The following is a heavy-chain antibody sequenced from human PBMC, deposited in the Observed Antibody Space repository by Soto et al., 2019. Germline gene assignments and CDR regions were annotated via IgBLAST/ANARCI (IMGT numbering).Heavy chain of an antibody. CDR1: GLTLSDYY. V-gene: IGHV3-11*01. J-gene: IGHJ5*02. D-gene: IGHD3-16*02. CDR2: ISSSGRTI. CDR3: ARNIEHSAS. Sequence: PGGSLRLSCAASGLTLSDYYMSWIRQAPGKGLEWISYISSSGRTIYYADSAKGRFTISRDNAKNSLYLQLNSLRAEDTAVYYSARNIEHSASSGQGVLVTVSS.